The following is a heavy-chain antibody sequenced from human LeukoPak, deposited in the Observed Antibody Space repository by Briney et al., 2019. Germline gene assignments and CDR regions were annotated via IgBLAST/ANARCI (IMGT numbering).Heavy chain of an antibody. V-gene: IGHV1-69*06. J-gene: IGHJ4*02. D-gene: IGHD2-2*01. Sequence: ASGKVSCKASVGTFSSYAISWVRQAPAQGLEWMGRIIPIFGTAIYAQKFQGRVTITADKSTSTAYMELSSLRSEDTAVYYCARDGGEYCSSTSCDPGYWGQGTLVTVSS. CDR3: ARDGGEYCSSTSCDPGY. CDR1: VGTFSSYA. CDR2: IIPIFGTA.